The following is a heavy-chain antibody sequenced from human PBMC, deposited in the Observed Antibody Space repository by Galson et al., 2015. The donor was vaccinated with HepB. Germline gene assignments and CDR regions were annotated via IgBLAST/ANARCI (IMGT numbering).Heavy chain of an antibody. CDR3: AKSIIGGYCSSTSCYECLDY. J-gene: IGHJ4*02. CDR2: ISYDGSNK. D-gene: IGHD2-2*01. V-gene: IGHV3-30*18. CDR1: GFTFSSYG. Sequence: SLRLSCAASGFTFSSYGMHWVRQAPGKGLEWVAVISYDGSNKYYADSVKGRFTISRDNSKNTLYLQMNSLRAEDTAVYYCAKSIIGGYCSSTSCYECLDYWGQGTLVTVSS.